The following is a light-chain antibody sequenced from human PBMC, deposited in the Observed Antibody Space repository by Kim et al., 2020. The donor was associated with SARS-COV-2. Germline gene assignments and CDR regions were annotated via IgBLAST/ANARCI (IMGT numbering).Light chain of an antibody. V-gene: IGKV3-20*01. Sequence: EIVLTQSPGTLSLSPGERATLSCRASQSVSSNYLAWYQQKPGQAPKLLIYGASSRATGIPDRFSGSGSGTDFTLTIGRLEPEDFAVYYCQQYGSSPLTFGGGTKVDIK. CDR3: QQYGSSPLT. CDR2: GAS. J-gene: IGKJ4*01. CDR1: QSVSSNY.